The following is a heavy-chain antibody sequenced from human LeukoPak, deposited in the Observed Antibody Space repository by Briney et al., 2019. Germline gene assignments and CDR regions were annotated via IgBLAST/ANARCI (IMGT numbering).Heavy chain of an antibody. V-gene: IGHV4-39*07. CDR1: GASISGSGYY. CDR3: ARGEDVVVPAAYNWFDP. J-gene: IGHJ5*02. Sequence: SETLSLTCTVSGASISGSGYYWGWIRQPPGKGLEWIGSIYSSGSTYYNASLQSRVTISIETSKNQFSLKLSSVTAADTAVYYCARGEDVVVPAAYNWFDPWGQGTLVTVSS. D-gene: IGHD2-2*01. CDR2: IYSSGST.